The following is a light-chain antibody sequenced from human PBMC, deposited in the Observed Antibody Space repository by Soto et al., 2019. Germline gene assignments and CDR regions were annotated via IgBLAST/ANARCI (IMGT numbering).Light chain of an antibody. Sequence: QSALTQPASVSGSPGKSITISCTGTSSDVGSYNFVSWFQQHPGNAPKLMIYEANKRPSGVSNRFSGSKSGNTASLTISGLQADDEADYYCCSYAGSSTLIFGGGTKLTVL. V-gene: IGLV2-23*01. CDR2: EAN. CDR3: CSYAGSSTLI. J-gene: IGLJ2*01. CDR1: SSDVGSYNF.